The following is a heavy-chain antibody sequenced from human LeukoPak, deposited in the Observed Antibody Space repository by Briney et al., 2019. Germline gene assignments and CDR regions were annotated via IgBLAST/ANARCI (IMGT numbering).Heavy chain of an antibody. CDR2: ISGSGDST. D-gene: IGHD5-12*01. Sequence: PGASLRLSCAASGFTFSSYVMSWVRQAPGKGLGWVSGISGSGDSTYYADSVKGRFTISRDNSKNTLYLQMNSLRAEDTAVYYCAKDRGRYEIDYWGQGTLVTVSS. J-gene: IGHJ4*02. CDR3: AKDRGRYEIDY. CDR1: GFTFSSYV. V-gene: IGHV3-23*01.